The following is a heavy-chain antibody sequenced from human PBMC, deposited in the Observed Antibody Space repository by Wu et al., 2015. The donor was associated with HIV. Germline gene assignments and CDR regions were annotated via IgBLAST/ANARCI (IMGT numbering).Heavy chain of an antibody. CDR2: IIPIFGTA. V-gene: IGHV1-69*12. CDR1: GGTFSSYA. D-gene: IGHD5-18*01. J-gene: IGHJ6*03. Sequence: QVQLVQSGAEVKKPGSSVKVSCKASGGTFSSYAISWVRQAPGQGLEWMGGIIPIFGTANYAQKFQGRVTITADESTSTAYMELSSLRSEDTAVYYCASSRLDTAMVTTLPYYYYYMDVWGKGTTVTVSS. CDR3: ASSRLDTAMVTTLPYYYYYMDV.